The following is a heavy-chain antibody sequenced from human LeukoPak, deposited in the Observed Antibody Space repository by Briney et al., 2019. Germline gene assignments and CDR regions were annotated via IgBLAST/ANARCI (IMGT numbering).Heavy chain of an antibody. Sequence: GASVKVSCRASGYTFTSYYMHGVRQPPGQGLEWMAVINPSGGSTRYAQKFQGGVTMTRDTSTSTVYMELSSLSTADTAGYTFARYPLPSYDSSVYYYPCDYWGQGTLVTVSS. J-gene: IGHJ4*02. V-gene: IGHV1-46*01. CDR3: ARYPLPSYDSSVYYYPCDY. CDR1: GYTFTSYY. D-gene: IGHD3-22*01. CDR2: INPSGGST.